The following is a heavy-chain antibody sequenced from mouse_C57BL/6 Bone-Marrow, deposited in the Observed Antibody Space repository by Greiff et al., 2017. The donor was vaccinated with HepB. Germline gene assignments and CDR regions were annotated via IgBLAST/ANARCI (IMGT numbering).Heavy chain of an antibody. Sequence: VQLQQPGAELVRPGTSVKLSCKASGYTFTSYWMHWVKQRPGQGLEWIGVIDPSDSYTNYNQKFKGKATLTVDTSSSTAYMQLSSLTSEDSAVYYCAVLHGAMDYWGQGTSVTVSS. J-gene: IGHJ4*01. CDR1: GYTFTSYW. CDR3: AVLHGAMDY. CDR2: IDPSDSYT. V-gene: IGHV1-59*01.